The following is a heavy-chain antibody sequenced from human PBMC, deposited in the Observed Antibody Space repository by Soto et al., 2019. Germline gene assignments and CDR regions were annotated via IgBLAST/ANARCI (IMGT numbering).Heavy chain of an antibody. J-gene: IGHJ4*02. CDR3: ARVALWSGYYKGGFDY. CDR1: GFTFSSYD. D-gene: IGHD3-3*01. CDR2: IGTAGDT. Sequence: GGSLRLSCAVSGFTFSSYDMHWVRQATGKGLEWVSAIGTAGDTYYPGSVKGRFTISRENAKNSLYLQMNSLRAEDTAVYYCARVALWSGYYKGGFDYWGQGTLVTVSS. V-gene: IGHV3-13*01.